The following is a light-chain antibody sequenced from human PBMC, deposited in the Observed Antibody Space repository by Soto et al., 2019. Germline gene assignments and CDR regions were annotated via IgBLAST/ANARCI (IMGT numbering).Light chain of an antibody. J-gene: IGLJ1*01. CDR3: QSCDMSLNNYV. CDR1: SSNIGAPYD. V-gene: IGLV1-40*01. CDR2: GGN. Sequence: QSALTQPPSVSGAPGQTVTISRTGSSSNIGAPYDVHWYQHLPGTAPKLLIYGGNNRPSGVPDRFSGSRSGTSASLDITGLQAEDEAAYVYQSCDMSLNNYVFGTGTKVTVL.